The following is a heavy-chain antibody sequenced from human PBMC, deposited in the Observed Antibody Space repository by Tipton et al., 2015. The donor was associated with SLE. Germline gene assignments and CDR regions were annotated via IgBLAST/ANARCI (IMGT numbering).Heavy chain of an antibody. J-gene: IGHJ3*02. V-gene: IGHV4-34*01. CDR3: ARVGEAFDI. CDR1: GGSFSGYY. D-gene: IGHD3-16*01. Sequence: TLSLTCAVYGGSFSGYYWSWIRQPPGKGLEWIGEIYHSGSTNYNPSLRSRVTISVNKSKNQFSLKLSSVTAADTAVYYCARVGEAFDIWGQGTMVTVSS. CDR2: IYHSGST.